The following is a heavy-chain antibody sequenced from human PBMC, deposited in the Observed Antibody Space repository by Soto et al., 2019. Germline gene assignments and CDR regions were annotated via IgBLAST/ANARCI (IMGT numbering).Heavy chain of an antibody. D-gene: IGHD1-7*01. CDR1: GFTFDDYA. CDR3: AREDGDWNYAFDI. CDR2: IYSGGST. V-gene: IGHV3-66*01. Sequence: GGSLRLSCAASGFTFDDYAMHWVRQAPGKGLEWVSVIYSGGSTYYADSVKGRFTISRDNSKNTLYLQMNSMRAEDTAVYYCAREDGDWNYAFDIWGQGTMVTVSS. J-gene: IGHJ3*02.